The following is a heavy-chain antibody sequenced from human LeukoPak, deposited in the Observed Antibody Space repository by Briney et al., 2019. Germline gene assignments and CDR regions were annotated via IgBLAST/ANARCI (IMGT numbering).Heavy chain of an antibody. J-gene: IGHJ4*02. D-gene: IGHD6-19*01. V-gene: IGHV4-61*02. CDR1: GGSISSGSYY. CDR2: IYTSGST. CDR3: ARDSSGWYVSYFDY. Sequence: PSETLSLTCTVSGGSISSGSYYWSWIRQPAGKGLEWIGRIYTSGSTNYNPSLKSRVTISVDTSKNQFSLKLSSVTAADTAVYYCARDSSGWYVSYFDYWGQGTLVTVSS.